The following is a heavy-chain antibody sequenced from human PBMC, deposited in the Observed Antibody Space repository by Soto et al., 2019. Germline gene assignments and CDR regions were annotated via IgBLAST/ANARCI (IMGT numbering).Heavy chain of an antibody. Sequence: QVQLVESGGGVVQPGRSLRLSCAASGFTFSSYGMHWVRQAPGKGLEWVAVISYDGRNKYYADSVKGRFTISRDNSKNTLYLQMNSLRAEDTAVYYCAKGLSSSRGNYYGMDVWGQGTTVTVSS. CDR3: AKGLSSSRGNYYGMDV. V-gene: IGHV3-30*18. CDR2: ISYDGRNK. J-gene: IGHJ6*02. D-gene: IGHD6-13*01. CDR1: GFTFSSYG.